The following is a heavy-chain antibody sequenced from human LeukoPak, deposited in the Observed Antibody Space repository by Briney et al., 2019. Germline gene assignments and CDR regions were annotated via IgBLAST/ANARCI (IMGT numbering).Heavy chain of an antibody. CDR1: GFTFSSYW. V-gene: IGHV3-7*01. CDR3: AREEEDGSGSYYWGATGLFDF. D-gene: IGHD3-10*01. J-gene: IGHJ4*02. CDR2: IKQDGSEK. Sequence: PGGSLRLSCEASGFTFSSYWMNWVRQAPGKGLEWVANIKQDGSEKYYVDSVKGQFTISRDNAKNSLYLQMNNLRVEDTAVYYCAREEEDGSGSYYWGATGLFDFWGQGTLVTVSS.